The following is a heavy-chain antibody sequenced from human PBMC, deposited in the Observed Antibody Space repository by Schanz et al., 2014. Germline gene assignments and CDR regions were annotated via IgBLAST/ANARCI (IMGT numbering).Heavy chain of an antibody. Sequence: VQLVESGGGLVKPGGSLRLSCAASGFTFSSYSMNWVRQAPGKGLEWVAAMSYDGSIKYYGDSVKGRFTISRDNSKNTLYLQMNSLRAEDTAVYYCARANYRRKINFDYWGRGTLXTVSS. D-gene: IGHD3-10*01. CDR1: GFTFSSYS. CDR3: ARANYRRKINFDY. V-gene: IGHV3-33*08. CDR2: MSYDGSIK. J-gene: IGHJ4*02.